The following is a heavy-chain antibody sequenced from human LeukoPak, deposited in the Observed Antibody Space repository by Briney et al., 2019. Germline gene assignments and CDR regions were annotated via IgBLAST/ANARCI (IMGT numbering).Heavy chain of an antibody. CDR1: GGSFSGYY. D-gene: IGHD2-15*01. CDR2: INHSGSN. J-gene: IGHJ4*02. V-gene: IGHV4-34*01. CDR3: ARGRGGDIVVVVADSMGYFDY. Sequence: SETLTLTCAVYGGSFSGYYWNWIRQPPGKGLEWIGEINHSGSNNYNPSLKSRVTISVDTSKNQFSLKLSSVTAADTAVYYCARGRGGDIVVVVADSMGYFDYWGQGTLVTVSS.